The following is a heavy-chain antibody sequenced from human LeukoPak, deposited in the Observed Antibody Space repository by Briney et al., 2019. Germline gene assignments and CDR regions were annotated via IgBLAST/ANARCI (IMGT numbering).Heavy chain of an antibody. CDR3: VRDVEI. J-gene: IGHJ4*02. D-gene: IGHD5-24*01. CDR2: INRDGSEK. CDR1: GFNFSNFW. V-gene: IGHV3-7*01. Sequence: GGSLRLSCAASGFNFSNFWMGWARQGPGKGLQWVASINRDGSEKHPVDSVKGRFTISRDNAKNSVYLQMSGLTVEDTAVYYCVRDVEIWGQGTLVTVSS.